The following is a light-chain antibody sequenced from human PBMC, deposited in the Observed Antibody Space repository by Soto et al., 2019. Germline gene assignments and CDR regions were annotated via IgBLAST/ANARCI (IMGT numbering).Light chain of an antibody. CDR1: QSVSSY. CDR3: QQRSNWPT. J-gene: IGKJ4*01. CDR2: DVF. Sequence: EIVLTQSPGTLSLSPGERATLSCRASQSVSSYLAWYQQKPGQAPRLLIYDVFNRATGIPARFSGSGSGTDFTLTISSLEPEDFAVYYCQQRSNWPTFGGGTKVAIK. V-gene: IGKV3-11*01.